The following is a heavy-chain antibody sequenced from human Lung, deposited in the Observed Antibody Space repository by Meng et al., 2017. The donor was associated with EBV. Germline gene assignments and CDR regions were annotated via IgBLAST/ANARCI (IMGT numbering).Heavy chain of an antibody. J-gene: IGHJ4*02. CDR3: TTLTVTTGPFDY. CDR2: IRSKANNYAT. V-gene: IGHV3-73*02. Sequence: LVEAGGGLAQAGGSLKRCRGATGFTISASAMPWVRHTSGKGLEWVGRIRSKANNYATAYAASVKGRFTVSRDDSKNTAYLQMNSLKTEDTAVYYCTTLTVTTGPFDYWGQGILVTVSS. D-gene: IGHD4-17*01. CDR1: GFTISASA.